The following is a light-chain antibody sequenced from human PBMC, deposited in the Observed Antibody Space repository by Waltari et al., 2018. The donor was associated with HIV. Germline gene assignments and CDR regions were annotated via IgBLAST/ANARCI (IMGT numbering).Light chain of an antibody. V-gene: IGLV1-47*01. CDR1: SSSTGSNY. J-gene: IGLJ1*01. CDR3: AAWDDSLSGYV. CDR2: RNN. Sequence: QSVLTQPPSASGPLGQRVTISCSGSSSSTGSNYVYWYQQLPGTAPKLLIYRNNQRPSGVPDRFSGSKSGTSASLAIIGLQSEDEADYYCAAWDDSLSGYVFGTGTKVTVL.